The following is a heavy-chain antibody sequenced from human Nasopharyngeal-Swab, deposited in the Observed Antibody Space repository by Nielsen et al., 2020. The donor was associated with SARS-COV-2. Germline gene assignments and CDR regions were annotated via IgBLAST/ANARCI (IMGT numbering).Heavy chain of an antibody. Sequence: GESLKISCAASGFTFSSYSMNWVRQAPGKGLEWVSCISSGRTSIYYADSVKGRFTISRDNAKNSLYLQMNSLRAEDAAIYYCVKGSDYWGQGTLVTVSS. V-gene: IGHV3-21*01. CDR2: ISSGRTSI. J-gene: IGHJ4*02. CDR1: GFTFSSYS. CDR3: VKGSDY.